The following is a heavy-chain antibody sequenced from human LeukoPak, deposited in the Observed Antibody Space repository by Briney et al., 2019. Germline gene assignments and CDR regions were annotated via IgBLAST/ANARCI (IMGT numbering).Heavy chain of an antibody. D-gene: IGHD6-13*01. CDR2: IRSKANTYAT. CDR3: AVIRGYTNSWPLDY. CDR1: GFAFSDSA. Sequence: GGSLRLSCAASGFAFSDSAMHWVRQASGKGLEWVGRIRSKANTYATAYAASVKGRFTISRDDSKNTAYLQMNSLKTEDTAVYYCAVIRGYTNSWPLDYWGQGALVTVSS. J-gene: IGHJ4*02. V-gene: IGHV3-73*01.